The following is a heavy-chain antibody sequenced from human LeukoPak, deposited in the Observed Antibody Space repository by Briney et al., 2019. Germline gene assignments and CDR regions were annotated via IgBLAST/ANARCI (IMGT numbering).Heavy chain of an antibody. CDR2: IYSGGST. D-gene: IGHD3-10*01. V-gene: IGHV3-53*01. Sequence: PGGSLRLSCAASGFTFSNAWMSWVRQAPGKGLEWVSVIYSGGSTYYADSVKGRFTISRDNSKNTLYLQMNSLRAEDTAVYYCARETRGFGFDPWGQGTLVTVSS. CDR1: GFTFSNAW. CDR3: ARETRGFGFDP. J-gene: IGHJ5*02.